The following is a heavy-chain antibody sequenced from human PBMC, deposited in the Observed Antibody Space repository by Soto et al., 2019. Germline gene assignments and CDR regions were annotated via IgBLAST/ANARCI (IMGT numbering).Heavy chain of an antibody. J-gene: IGHJ3*02. CDR1: GGTFSSYA. CDR2: IIPIFGTA. Sequence: VKVSCKASGGTFSSYAISWVRQAPGQGLEWMGGIIPIFGTANYAQKFQGRVTITADESTSTAYMELSSLRSEDTAVYYCARDIAAAGSSDAFDIWGQGTMVTVSS. D-gene: IGHD6-13*01. V-gene: IGHV1-69*13. CDR3: ARDIAAAGSSDAFDI.